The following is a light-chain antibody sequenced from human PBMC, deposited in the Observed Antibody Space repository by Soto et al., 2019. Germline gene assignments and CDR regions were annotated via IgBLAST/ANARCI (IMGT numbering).Light chain of an antibody. CDR2: DVT. CDR1: TSDIGGYKY. V-gene: IGLV2-14*03. CDR3: SSYTRSSTLV. J-gene: IGLJ2*01. Sequence: QSALTQPASVSGSPGQSITIACAGTTSDIGGYKYVSWYQHHPGKAPKLVIYDVTNRPSGVSSRFSGSKSGNTASLTISGLQAEDEAEYYCSSYTRSSTLVFGGGTKLTVL.